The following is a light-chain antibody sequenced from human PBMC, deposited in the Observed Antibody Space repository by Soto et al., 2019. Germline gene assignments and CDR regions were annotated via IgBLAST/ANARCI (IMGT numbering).Light chain of an antibody. Sequence: EIVLTQSPGTLSLSPGERATLSCRASQSASSSYLAWYQQKPGQAPRLLIYGASSRATGIPDRFSGSGSGTDFTLTISRLEPEAFAVYYCQQYGRSPGTFGQGTKVEIK. V-gene: IGKV3-20*01. J-gene: IGKJ1*01. CDR1: QSASSSY. CDR3: QQYGRSPGT. CDR2: GAS.